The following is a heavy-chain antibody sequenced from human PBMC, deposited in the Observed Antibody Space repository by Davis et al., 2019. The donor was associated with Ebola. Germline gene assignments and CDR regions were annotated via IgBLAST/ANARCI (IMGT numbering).Heavy chain of an antibody. CDR3: SKEGAGGNWYLDL. J-gene: IGHJ2*01. D-gene: IGHD3-16*01. Sequence: PGGSLRLSCAASGFTFSSHGMHWVRQAPGKGLEWVAVIGDNGRTTFYADSAKGRFTLSRDNFKNTLELQINSLRPEDTAVYYCSKEGAGGNWYLDLWGRGTLVTVSS. V-gene: IGHV3-30*18. CDR2: IGDNGRTT. CDR1: GFTFSSHG.